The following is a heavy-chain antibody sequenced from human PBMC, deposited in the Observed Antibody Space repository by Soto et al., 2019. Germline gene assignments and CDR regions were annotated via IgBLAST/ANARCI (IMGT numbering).Heavy chain of an antibody. CDR3: ARSKWPQANYYYYGMDV. J-gene: IGHJ6*02. Sequence: QVQLVESGGGVVQPGRSLRLSCAASGFTFSSYGMHWVRQAPGKGLEWVAVIWYDGSNKYYADSVKGRFTISRDNSKNTEYLQMNSLTAEDTAVYYCARSKWPQANYYYYGMDVWGQGTTVTVSS. V-gene: IGHV3-33*01. CDR1: GFTFSSYG. CDR2: IWYDGSNK. D-gene: IGHD5-12*01.